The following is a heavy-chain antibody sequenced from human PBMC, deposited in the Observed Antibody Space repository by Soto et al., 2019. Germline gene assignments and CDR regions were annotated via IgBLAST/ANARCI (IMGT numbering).Heavy chain of an antibody. CDR2: VYYSGTT. CDR1: GGSISSGGYY. V-gene: IGHV4-61*08. Sequence: SETLSLTCTVSGGSISSGGYYWSWIRQHPGKRLEWIGYVYYSGTTNYNPSLKSRVTISVDLSKNQFSLRLSSVTTADTALYYCARTTAVPNSLRSRYFFDYWGQGTLVTVSS. CDR3: ARTTAVPNSLRSRYFFDY. D-gene: IGHD4-17*01. J-gene: IGHJ4*02.